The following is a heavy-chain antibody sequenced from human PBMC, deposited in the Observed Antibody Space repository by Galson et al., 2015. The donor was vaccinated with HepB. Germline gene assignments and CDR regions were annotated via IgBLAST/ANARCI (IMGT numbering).Heavy chain of an antibody. J-gene: IGHJ6*02. CDR1: GFTFSSYD. V-gene: IGHV3-13*01. CDR2: IGTAGDT. CDR3: ARARRGAAAAAGMDV. D-gene: IGHD6-13*01. Sequence: SLRLSCAASGFTFSSYDMHWVRQATGKGLEWVSVIGTAGDTYYSGSVKGRFTISRENAKNSLYLQMNSLRAGDTAVYYCARARRGAAAAAGMDVWGQGTTVPVSS.